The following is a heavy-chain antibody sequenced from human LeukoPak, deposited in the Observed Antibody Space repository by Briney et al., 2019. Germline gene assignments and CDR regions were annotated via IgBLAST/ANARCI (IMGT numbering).Heavy chain of an antibody. CDR3: AKLGTYFYFDF. V-gene: IGHV3-23*01. CDR1: GFNFSPYG. D-gene: IGHD7-27*01. CDR2: ISGSGSDT. Sequence: PGGSLRLSCAASGFNFSPYGMSWIRQAPGKGLEWVAGISGSGSDTYYADSVKGRFTISRDNFKNTVDLQMNSLRADDTAVYYCAKLGTYFYFDFWGRGTLATVSS. J-gene: IGHJ2*01.